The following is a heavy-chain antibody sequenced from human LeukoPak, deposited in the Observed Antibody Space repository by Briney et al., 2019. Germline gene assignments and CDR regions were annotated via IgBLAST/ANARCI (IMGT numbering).Heavy chain of an antibody. CDR3: VRDRRFPDDVFDI. J-gene: IGHJ3*02. Sequence: GGPLRLSCAASGFTFSSNSMNWVRQAPGKGLEWVSTISGSGSSTYYADSVKGRFTISRDNSKNTLYLQMNSLRAEDTALYYCVRDRRFPDDVFDIWGQGTMVTVSS. CDR1: GFTFSSNS. CDR2: ISGSGSST. V-gene: IGHV3-23*01. D-gene: IGHD2-21*01.